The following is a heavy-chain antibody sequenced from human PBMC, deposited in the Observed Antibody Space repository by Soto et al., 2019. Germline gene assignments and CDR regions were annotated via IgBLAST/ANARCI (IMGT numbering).Heavy chain of an antibody. V-gene: IGHV1-18*01. CDR2: ISAYNGNT. CDR1: GYTFTSYG. J-gene: IGHJ5*02. Sequence: ASVKVSCKASGYTFTSYGISWVRQAPGQGLEWMGWISAYNGNTNYAQKLQGRVTMTTDTSTSTAYMELRSLRSDDTAVYYCARENSYGPPVDWFDPWGQGTLVTVSS. D-gene: IGHD5-18*01. CDR3: ARENSYGPPVDWFDP.